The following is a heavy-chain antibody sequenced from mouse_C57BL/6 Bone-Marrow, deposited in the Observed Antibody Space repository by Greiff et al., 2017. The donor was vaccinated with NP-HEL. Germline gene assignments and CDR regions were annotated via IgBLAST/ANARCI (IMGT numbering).Heavy chain of an antibody. CDR2: IYPRSGTT. Sequence: QVQLKESGAELARPGASVKLSCKASGYTFTSYGISWVKPRTGPGLEWIGEIYPRSGTTYYPEKFKGKATLTADKSSSTAYMELRSLTSEDSAVYFCARDDGYFDVWGTGTTVTVSS. V-gene: IGHV1-81*01. CDR1: GYTFTSYG. CDR3: ARDDGYFDV. D-gene: IGHD2-3*01. J-gene: IGHJ1*03.